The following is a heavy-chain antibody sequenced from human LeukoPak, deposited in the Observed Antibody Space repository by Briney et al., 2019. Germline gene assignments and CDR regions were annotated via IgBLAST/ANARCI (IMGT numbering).Heavy chain of an antibody. V-gene: IGHV1-69*13. D-gene: IGHD4-23*01. Sequence: ASVKVSCKASGGTFSSYAISWVRQAHGQGLEWMGGIIPIFGTANYAQKFQGRVTITADESTSTAYMELSSLRSEDTAVYYCARGNGGNSEYYYYGMDVWGQGTTVTVSS. CDR2: IIPIFGTA. CDR1: GGTFSSYA. J-gene: IGHJ6*02. CDR3: ARGNGGNSEYYYYGMDV.